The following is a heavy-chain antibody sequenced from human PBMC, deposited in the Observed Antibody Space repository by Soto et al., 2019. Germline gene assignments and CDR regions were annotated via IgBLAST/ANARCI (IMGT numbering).Heavy chain of an antibody. V-gene: IGHV1-18*04. CDR3: ARDWAAAAGTGY. D-gene: IGHD6-13*01. J-gene: IGHJ4*02. Sequence: ASVKVSCEASGCSFTGYSMHWVRQAPGQGLEWMGWINAKNGDTNYAQKLQGRVTMTRDTSTSTAYMELRSLRSDDTAVYYCARDWAAAAGTGYWGQGTLVTVSS. CDR1: GCSFTGYS. CDR2: INAKNGDT.